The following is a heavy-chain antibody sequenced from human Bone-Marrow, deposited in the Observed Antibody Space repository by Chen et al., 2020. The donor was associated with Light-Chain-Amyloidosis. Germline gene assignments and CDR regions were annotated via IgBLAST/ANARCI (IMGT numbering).Heavy chain of an antibody. CDR3: ARRRDGYNFDY. CDR2: IYPDDSDA. V-gene: IGHV5-51*01. D-gene: IGHD5-12*01. J-gene: IGHJ4*02. CDR1: GYTFPTYW. Sequence: KPGESLKISCKGSGYTFPTYWIGWVRQMPGKGLEWMGVIYPDDSDARYSPSFEGQVTISADKSITTAYLQWRSLKASDTAMYYCARRRDGYNFDYWGQGTLVTVSS.